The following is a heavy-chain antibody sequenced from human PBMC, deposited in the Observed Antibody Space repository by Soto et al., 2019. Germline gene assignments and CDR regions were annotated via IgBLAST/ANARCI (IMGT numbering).Heavy chain of an antibody. CDR2: IIPIFGTA. CDR3: ARDPEYYYDSSGYYYFDY. D-gene: IGHD3-22*01. CDR1: GGTFSSYA. Sequence: QVQLVQSGAEVKKPGSSVKVSCKASGGTFSSYAISWVRQAPGQGLEWMGGIIPIFGTANYAQKFQGRVTITADESTCKAYMQLSSLRSEDTAVYYCARDPEYYYDSSGYYYFDYWGQGTLVTVCS. J-gene: IGHJ4*02. V-gene: IGHV1-69*01.